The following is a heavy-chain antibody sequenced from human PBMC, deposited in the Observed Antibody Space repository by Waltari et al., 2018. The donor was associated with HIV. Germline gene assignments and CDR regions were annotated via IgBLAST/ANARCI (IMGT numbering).Heavy chain of an antibody. CDR1: GSTLLSFT. CDR3: ARDGHFYDSRPLDY. J-gene: IGHJ4*02. D-gene: IGHD3-22*01. Sequence: VRLVESGGCVFQPGRSLRPSSAAAGSTLLSFTMHWVRQAPGKGLEWVAIISYGGRNKYYADSVKGRFTISRDNSKNTVYLQMNSLRGEDTAVYYCARDGHFYDSRPLDYWGQGTLVTVSS. V-gene: IGHV3-30*04. CDR2: ISYGGRNK.